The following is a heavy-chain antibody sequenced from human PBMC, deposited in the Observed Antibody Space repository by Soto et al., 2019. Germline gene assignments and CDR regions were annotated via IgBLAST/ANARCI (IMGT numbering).Heavy chain of an antibody. J-gene: IGHJ3*02. CDR2: IYYGGTT. Sequence: HPWGSLRLSCAASGFTVSDDHMSWCRQAPGKGPEWVSVIYYGGTTYYADSVQGRFTISRDKSKNTLYLQMNDLRADDTAVYYCAREAAGFDIWGQGTMVTVSS. V-gene: IGHV3-53*01. CDR1: GFTVSDDH. CDR3: AREAAGFDI.